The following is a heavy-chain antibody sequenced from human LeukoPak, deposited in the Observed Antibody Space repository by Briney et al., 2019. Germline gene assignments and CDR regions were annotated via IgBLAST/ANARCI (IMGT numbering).Heavy chain of an antibody. Sequence: PGGSLRLSCAASGFTFSTYWMHWVRQAPGKGLVWVSRINSDGSSTSYADSVKGRFTISRDNAKNTVCLQMNSLRAEDTAVYYCARCRDGYNYARYFDYWGQGTLVTVSS. D-gene: IGHD5-24*01. CDR1: GFTFSTYW. V-gene: IGHV3-74*01. J-gene: IGHJ4*02. CDR2: INSDGSST. CDR3: ARCRDGYNYARYFDY.